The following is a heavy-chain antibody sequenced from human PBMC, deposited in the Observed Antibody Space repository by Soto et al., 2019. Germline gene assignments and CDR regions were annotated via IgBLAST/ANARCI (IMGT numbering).Heavy chain of an antibody. CDR3: AKGLVGYSYGDYYYYGMDV. D-gene: IGHD5-18*01. CDR2: ISGSGGST. CDR1: GFTFSSYA. J-gene: IGHJ6*02. V-gene: IGHV3-23*01. Sequence: GGSLRLSCAASGFTFSSYAMSWVRQAPGKGLEWVSAISGSGGSTYYADSVKGRFTISRDNSKNTLYLQMNSLRAEDTAVYYCAKGLVGYSYGDYYYYGMDVWGQGTTVTVSS.